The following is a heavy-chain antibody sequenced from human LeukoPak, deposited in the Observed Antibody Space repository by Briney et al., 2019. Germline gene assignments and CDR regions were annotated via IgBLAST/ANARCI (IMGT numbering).Heavy chain of an antibody. CDR3: AQMGYYYDSSGYNTY. Sequence: PGGSLRLSCAASGFTFSSYAMSWVRQAPGKGLEWVSAIRGSGGSTYYADSVKGRFTISRDNSKNTLYLQMNSLRAEDTAVYYCAQMGYYYDSSGYNTYWGQGTLVTVSS. V-gene: IGHV3-23*01. CDR1: GFTFSSYA. D-gene: IGHD3-22*01. J-gene: IGHJ4*02. CDR2: IRGSGGST.